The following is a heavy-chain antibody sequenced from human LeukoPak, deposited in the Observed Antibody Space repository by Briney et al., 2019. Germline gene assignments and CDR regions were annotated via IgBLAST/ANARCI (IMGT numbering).Heavy chain of an antibody. Sequence: GGSLRLSCAAYGFTVISYYMSWVRQAPGKGLEWVSVIYSGGSTYYADSVKGRFTISRDNSKDTLYLQMNSLRVEDTAVYYCASHRSSSSYDYWGQGTLVTVSS. J-gene: IGHJ4*02. CDR2: IYSGGST. CDR3: ASHRSSSSYDY. V-gene: IGHV3-66*02. D-gene: IGHD6-6*01. CDR1: GFTVISYY.